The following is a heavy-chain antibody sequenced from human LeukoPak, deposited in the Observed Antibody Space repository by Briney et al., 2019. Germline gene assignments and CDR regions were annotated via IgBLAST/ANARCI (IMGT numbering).Heavy chain of an antibody. Sequence: SETLSLTCAVYGGSFSGYYWSWIRQPPGKGLEWIGEINHSGSTNYNPSLKSRVTISVDTSKNQFSLKLSSVTAADTAVYYCARAGLDLSSSGWSPWGQGTLVTVSS. D-gene: IGHD6-19*01. V-gene: IGHV4-34*01. CDR1: GGSFSGYY. J-gene: IGHJ5*02. CDR2: INHSGST. CDR3: ARAGLDLSSSGWSP.